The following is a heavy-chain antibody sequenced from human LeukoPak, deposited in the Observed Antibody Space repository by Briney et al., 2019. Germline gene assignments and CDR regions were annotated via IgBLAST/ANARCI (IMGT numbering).Heavy chain of an antibody. D-gene: IGHD3-10*01. V-gene: IGHV1-69*13. CDR3: ARAPNSNYYGSGSLFYYYMDV. CDR1: GGTFSSYA. CDR2: IIPIFGTA. J-gene: IGHJ6*03. Sequence: SVKVSCKASGGTFSSYAISWVRQAPGQGLEWMGGIIPIFGTANYAQKFQGRVTITADESTSTAYMELSSLRSEDTAVYYCARAPNSNYYGSGSLFYYYMDVWGKGTTVTISS.